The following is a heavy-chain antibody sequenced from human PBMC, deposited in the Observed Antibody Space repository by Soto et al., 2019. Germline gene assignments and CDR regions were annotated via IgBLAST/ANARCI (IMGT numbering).Heavy chain of an antibody. CDR2: ISAYNGNT. V-gene: IGHV1-18*01. D-gene: IGHD3-22*01. Sequence: ASVKVSCKASGYTFTSYGISWVRQAPGQGLEWMGWISAYNGNTNYAQKLQGRVTMTTDTSTSTAYMELRSLRSDDTAVYFCAKELPYDSSGPVFDYWGQGTLVTVSS. CDR3: AKELPYDSSGPVFDY. CDR1: GYTFTSYG. J-gene: IGHJ4*02.